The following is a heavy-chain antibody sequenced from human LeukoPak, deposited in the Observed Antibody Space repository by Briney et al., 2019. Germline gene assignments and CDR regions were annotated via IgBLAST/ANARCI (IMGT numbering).Heavy chain of an antibody. CDR2: IYYSGST. CDR3: ARGELLWFGANAFDI. CDR1: GGSISSSGYY. V-gene: IGHV4-39*07. J-gene: IGHJ3*02. Sequence: SETLSLTCTVSGGSISSSGYYWGWIRQPPGKGLEWIGSIYYSGSTYYNPSLKSRVTISVDTSKNQFSLKLSSVTAADTAVYYCARGELLWFGANAFDIWGQGTMVTVSS. D-gene: IGHD3-10*01.